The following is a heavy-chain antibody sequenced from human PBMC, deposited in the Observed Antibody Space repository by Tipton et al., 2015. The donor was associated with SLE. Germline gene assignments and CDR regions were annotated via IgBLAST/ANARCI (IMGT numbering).Heavy chain of an antibody. D-gene: IGHD3-3*01. CDR1: GDSVSSNSAA. Sequence: GLVKPSQTLSLTCAISGDSVSSNSAAWNWIRQSPSRGLEWLGRTYYMSKWYNDYAVSVKSRIIINPDTSKNQFSLKLTSVTAADTAMYFCARGFFHDYWSAEQGRKSFYFDNWGQGALVTVSS. J-gene: IGHJ4*02. CDR3: ARGFFHDYWSAEQGRKSFYFDN. CDR2: TYYMSKWYN. V-gene: IGHV6-1*01.